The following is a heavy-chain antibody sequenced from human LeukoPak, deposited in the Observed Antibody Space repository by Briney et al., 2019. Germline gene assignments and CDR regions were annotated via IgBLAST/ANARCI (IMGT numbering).Heavy chain of an antibody. J-gene: IGHJ6*03. Sequence: PSETLSLTCTVSGYSISSGYYWGWIRQPPGKGLEWIGSIYHSGSTYYNPSLKSRVTISVDTSKNQFSLKLSSVTAADTAVYYCARAGSGYDSPSYYYYYMDVWAKGPRSPSP. CDR2: IYHSGST. CDR3: ARAGSGYDSPSYYYYYMDV. V-gene: IGHV4-38-2*02. D-gene: IGHD5-12*01. CDR1: GYSISSGYY.